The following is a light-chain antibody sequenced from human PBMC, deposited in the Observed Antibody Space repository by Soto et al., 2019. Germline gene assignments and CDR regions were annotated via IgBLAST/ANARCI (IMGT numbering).Light chain of an antibody. Sequence: EIVLTQSPGTLSLSPGERATLSCRASQSISSNYVAWYQQKPGQAPRLLIYDASTRATGIPNRYSGSGSGTVFTLTISRLEPEDFAVFYCQQYGDSPTFGQGTKVDIK. V-gene: IGKV3-20*01. J-gene: IGKJ1*01. CDR3: QQYGDSPT. CDR2: DAS. CDR1: QSISSNY.